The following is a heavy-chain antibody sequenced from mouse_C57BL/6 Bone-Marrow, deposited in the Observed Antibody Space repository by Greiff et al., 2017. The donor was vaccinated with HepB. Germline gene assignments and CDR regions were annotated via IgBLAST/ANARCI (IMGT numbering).Heavy chain of an antibody. V-gene: IGHV5-9-1*02. CDR2: ISSGGDYI. J-gene: IGHJ2*01. Sequence: EVKVVESGEGLVKPGGSLKLSCAASGFTFSSYAMSWVRQTPEKRLEWVAYISSGGDYIYYAATVKGRFPISRDNARKTLYLQMSSLKTEDTAMYYCTRGSRYSVDYWGQGTTLTVSS. CDR1: GFTFSSYA. CDR3: TRGSRYSVDY. D-gene: IGHD1-1*01.